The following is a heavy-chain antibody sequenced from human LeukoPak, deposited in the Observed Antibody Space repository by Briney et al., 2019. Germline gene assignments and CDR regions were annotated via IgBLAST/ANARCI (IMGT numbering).Heavy chain of an antibody. CDR3: ARDNPDYGDYPGGLISSVAFDI. CDR1: GFTFSSYW. J-gene: IGHJ3*02. V-gene: IGHV3-7*03. Sequence: GGSLRLSCAASGFTFSSYWLSWVRQAPGKGLEWVANVKQDGSEKYYVDSVKGRFTISRDNAKNSLYLQMNSLRAEDTAVYYCARDNPDYGDYPGGLISSVAFDIWGQGTMVTVSS. D-gene: IGHD4-17*01. CDR2: VKQDGSEK.